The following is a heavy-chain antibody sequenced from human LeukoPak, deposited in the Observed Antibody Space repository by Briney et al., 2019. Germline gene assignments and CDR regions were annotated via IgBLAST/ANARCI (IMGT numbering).Heavy chain of an antibody. Sequence: GGSLRLSCAASGFTFSSYGMSWVRQAPGKGLEWVANIQQDGSEKYYVDSVKGRFTISRDNAKNSLYLQMNSLRAEDTAVYYCARDLNWETYWGQGTLVSVSS. CDR2: IQQDGSEK. V-gene: IGHV3-7*01. D-gene: IGHD7-27*01. CDR3: ARDLNWETY. J-gene: IGHJ4*02. CDR1: GFTFSSYG.